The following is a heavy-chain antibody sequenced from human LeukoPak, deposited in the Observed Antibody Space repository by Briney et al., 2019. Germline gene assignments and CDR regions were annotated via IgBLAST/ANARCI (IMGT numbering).Heavy chain of an antibody. D-gene: IGHD5-12*01. Sequence: SGTLSLTCTVSGGSMSSGSYYWGWTRQPPGKGLGWIGHIYYSGGTYYNPSLQSRVTISVDTSKNQFSLKLISVSAADTAVYYCARALGIVDTVWFDPWGQGTLVTVSS. CDR1: GGSMSSGSYY. CDR3: ARALGIVDTVWFDP. J-gene: IGHJ5*02. CDR2: IYYSGGT. V-gene: IGHV4-39*01.